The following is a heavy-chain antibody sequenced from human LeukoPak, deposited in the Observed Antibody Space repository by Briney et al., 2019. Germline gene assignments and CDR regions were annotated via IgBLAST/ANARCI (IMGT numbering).Heavy chain of an antibody. Sequence: SETLSLTCAVYGGSFSGYYWSWIRQPPGKGLEWIGEINHSGSTNYNPSLKSRVTISVDTSKNQFSLKLSSVTAADTAVYYCARGTRITIFGAVIMTNWFDPWGQGTLVTVSS. V-gene: IGHV4-34*01. CDR1: GGSFSGYY. J-gene: IGHJ5*02. CDR3: ARGTRITIFGAVIMTNWFDP. CDR2: INHSGST. D-gene: IGHD3-3*01.